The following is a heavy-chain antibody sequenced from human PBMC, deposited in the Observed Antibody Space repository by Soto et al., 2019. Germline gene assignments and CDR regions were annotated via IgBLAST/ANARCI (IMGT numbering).Heavy chain of an antibody. V-gene: IGHV4-59*01. D-gene: IGHD2-21*02. J-gene: IGHJ3*02. CDR1: GGSISSYD. Sequence: SETLSLTCTVAGGSISSYDWSWIRQHPGKGLEWIGYIYYSGSTNYNPSLKSRVTISVDTSKNQFSLKLSSVTAADTAVYYCARDSNDFNAFDIWGQGTMVTVSS. CDR2: IYYSGST. CDR3: ARDSNDFNAFDI.